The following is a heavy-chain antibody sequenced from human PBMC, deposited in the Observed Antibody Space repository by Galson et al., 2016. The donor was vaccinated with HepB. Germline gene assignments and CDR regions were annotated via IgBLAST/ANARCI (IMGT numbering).Heavy chain of an antibody. D-gene: IGHD3-3*01. V-gene: IGHV4-31*03. CDR3: ARTVFGVVVPDLYFDF. CDR2: IFYSGTT. J-gene: IGHJ4*02. Sequence: TLSLTCTVSSGSVISGGYYWSWLRQHPGKGLEWIGSIFYSGTTSFNPSLKSRVTMSMDPPNNQFSLWLTSVTAADTALYYCARTVFGVVVPDLYFDFWGQGSLVTVSS. CDR1: SGSVISGGYY.